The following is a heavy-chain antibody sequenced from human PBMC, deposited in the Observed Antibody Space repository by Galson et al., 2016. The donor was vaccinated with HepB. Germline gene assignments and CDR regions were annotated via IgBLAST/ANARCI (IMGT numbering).Heavy chain of an antibody. Sequence: SLRLSCAASGFTFSSYEMNWVHQAPGKGLEWVAHISTTGRTMYYADSVKGRFTTSRDNAWNSLYLQMNGLRPEDTAVYFCARGDSTGWDYLDSWGQGNLVTVSS. CDR1: GFTFSSYE. CDR2: ISTTGRTM. V-gene: IGHV3-48*03. D-gene: IGHD6-19*01. J-gene: IGHJ4*02. CDR3: ARGDSTGWDYLDS.